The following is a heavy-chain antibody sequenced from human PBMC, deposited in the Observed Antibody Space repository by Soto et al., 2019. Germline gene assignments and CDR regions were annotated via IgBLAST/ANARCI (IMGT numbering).Heavy chain of an antibody. V-gene: IGHV3-11*06. J-gene: IGHJ1*01. CDR2: ISSSSSYT. D-gene: IGHD2-2*02. CDR1: GFTFSDYY. CDR3: ATWRGYCSSTSCYKDFQH. Sequence: GGSLRLSCAASGFTFSDYYMSWIRQAPGKGLEWVSYISSSSSYTNYADSVKGRFTISRDNAKNSLYLQMNSLRAEDTAVYYCATWRGYCSSTSCYKDFQHWGQGTLVTVSS.